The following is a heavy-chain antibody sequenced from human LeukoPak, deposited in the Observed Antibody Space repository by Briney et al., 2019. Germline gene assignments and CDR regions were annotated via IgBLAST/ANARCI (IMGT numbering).Heavy chain of an antibody. CDR3: AKASVAGTDRYFQH. D-gene: IGHD6-19*01. J-gene: IGHJ1*01. CDR1: GFTFSSYA. V-gene: IGHV3-23*01. Sequence: GGSLRLSCAASGFTFSSYAMSWVRQAPGKGLEWVSAISGSGGSTYYADSVKGRFTISRDNSKNTLYLQMNSLRVEDTAVYYCAKASVAGTDRYFQHWGQGTLVTVSS. CDR2: ISGSGGST.